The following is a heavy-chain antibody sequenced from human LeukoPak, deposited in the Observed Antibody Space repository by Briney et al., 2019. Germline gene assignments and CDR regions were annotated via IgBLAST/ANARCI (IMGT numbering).Heavy chain of an antibody. V-gene: IGHV3-30*02. CDR1: GFTFDDYG. D-gene: IGHD3-10*01. J-gene: IGHJ4*02. Sequence: HPGGSLRLSCAASGFTFDDYGMSWVRQAPGKGLEWVAFIRYDGSNKYYADSVKGRFTISRDNSKNTLYLQMNSLRAEDTALYYCAKGTDLYGSGSLFDYWGQGTLVTVSS. CDR2: IRYDGSNK. CDR3: AKGTDLYGSGSLFDY.